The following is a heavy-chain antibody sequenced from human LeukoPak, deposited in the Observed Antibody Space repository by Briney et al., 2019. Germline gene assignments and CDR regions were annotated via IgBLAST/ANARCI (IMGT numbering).Heavy chain of an antibody. CDR1: GFTFSSYE. D-gene: IGHD2-8*02. CDR2: LSSSASTI. Sequence: GGSLRLSCAASGFTFSSYEMNWVRQAPGKGLEWVSYLSSSASTISYADSVKGRFTISRDNAKNSLYLQMNSRRAEDTAVYYCARALSTGGRIDYWGQGTLVTVSS. J-gene: IGHJ4*02. CDR3: ARALSTGGRIDY. V-gene: IGHV3-48*03.